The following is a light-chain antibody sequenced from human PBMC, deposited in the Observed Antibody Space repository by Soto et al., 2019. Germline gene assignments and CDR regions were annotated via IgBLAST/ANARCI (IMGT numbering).Light chain of an antibody. CDR3: QQYNNWPRT. J-gene: IGKJ5*01. CDR1: QSVSSN. CDR2: GAS. V-gene: IGKV3-15*01. Sequence: EIVMTQSPATLSVSPGERATLSCRASQSVSSNLAWYQQKPGQAPRLLIYGASTRATGIPARFSGSGSGTEFTLTISRLEPEDFAVYYCQQYNNWPRTFGQGTRLEIK.